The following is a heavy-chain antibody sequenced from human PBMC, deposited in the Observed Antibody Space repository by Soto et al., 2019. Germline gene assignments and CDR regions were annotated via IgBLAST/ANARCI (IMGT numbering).Heavy chain of an antibody. CDR2: ISSNGVGT. Sequence: EVQLAESGGGLAQPGGSLRLSCAASGFTLSGYAMDWVRQAPGKGLEYVSGISSNGVGTDYANCVPVRFTISRDNSKNTVALQMGSLRPEDMAVYYCARRARPDFYYMDVWGKGTTVTVSS. J-gene: IGHJ6*03. CDR1: GFTLSGYA. CDR3: ARRARPDFYYMDV. V-gene: IGHV3-64*01. D-gene: IGHD6-6*01.